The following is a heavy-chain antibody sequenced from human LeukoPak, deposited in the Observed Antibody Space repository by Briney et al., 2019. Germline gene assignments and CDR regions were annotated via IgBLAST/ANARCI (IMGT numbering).Heavy chain of an antibody. CDR1: GFTFSGYN. CDR3: AKNHDYSDSTYWFFDL. D-gene: IGHD5-12*01. Sequence: GGSLRLSCAASGFTFSGYNMNWVRQAPGKGPEWVSSITSSGSDIHYTDSVKGRFTISRDGATNSLYLQMNSQKEEDTAVYYCAKNHDYSDSTYWFFDLWGRGTLVTVSS. V-gene: IGHV3-21*01. CDR2: ITSSGSDI. J-gene: IGHJ2*01.